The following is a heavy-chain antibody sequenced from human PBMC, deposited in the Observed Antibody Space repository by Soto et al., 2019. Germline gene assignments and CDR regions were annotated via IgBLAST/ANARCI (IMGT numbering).Heavy chain of an antibody. CDR3: AKDYVDYCDQNEYYFDY. J-gene: IGHJ4*02. Sequence: QVQLVESGGGVVQPGRSLRLSCAASGFTFSSYGMHWVRQAPGKGLEWVAVISYDGSNKYYADSVKGRFTISRDNSKNTLYLQMNSLRAEDTAVYYCAKDYVDYCDQNEYYFDYWGQGTLVTVSS. CDR1: GFTFSSYG. V-gene: IGHV3-30*18. CDR2: ISYDGSNK. D-gene: IGHD4-17*01.